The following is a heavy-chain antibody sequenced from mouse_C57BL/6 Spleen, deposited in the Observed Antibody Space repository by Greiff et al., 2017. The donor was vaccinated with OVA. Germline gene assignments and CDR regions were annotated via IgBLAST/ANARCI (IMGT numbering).Heavy chain of an antibody. D-gene: IGHD2-4*01. CDR3: ARSTKYDYDGCAY. V-gene: IGHV1-55*01. CDR1: GYTFTSYW. J-gene: IGHJ3*01. Sequence: QVQLQQPGAELVKPGASVKMSCKASGYTFTSYWITWVKQRPGQGLEWIGDIYPGSGSTNYNEKFKSKATLTVDTSSSTAYMQLSSLTSEDSAVYYCARSTKYDYDGCAYWGQGTLVTVSA. CDR2: IYPGSGST.